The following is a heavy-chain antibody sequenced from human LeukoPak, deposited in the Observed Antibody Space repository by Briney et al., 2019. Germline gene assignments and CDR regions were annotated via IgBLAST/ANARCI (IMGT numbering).Heavy chain of an antibody. V-gene: IGHV3-23*01. CDR3: AKDLTMVRGVIITDDY. Sequence: GGTLRLSCAASGFTFSSYGMSWVRQAPGKGLEWVSAISGSGGSAYYADSVKGRFTISRDNSKNTLYLQMNSLRAEDTAVYYCAKDLTMVRGVIITDDYWGQGTLVTVSS. D-gene: IGHD3-10*01. CDR2: ISGSGGSA. J-gene: IGHJ4*02. CDR1: GFTFSSYG.